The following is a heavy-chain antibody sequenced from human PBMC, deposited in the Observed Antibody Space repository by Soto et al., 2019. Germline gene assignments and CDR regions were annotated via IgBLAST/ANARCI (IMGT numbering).Heavy chain of an antibody. D-gene: IGHD1-26*01. CDR2: IYPGDSDT. Sequence: GESLKISCKGSGYSFTSYWIGWVRQMPGKGLEWRGIIYPGDSDTRYSPSFQGQVTISADKSISTAYLQWSSLKASDTAMYYCARRSGSYYSRYYYYGMDVWGQGTTVTVSS. CDR1: GYSFTSYW. CDR3: ARRSGSYYSRYYYYGMDV. V-gene: IGHV5-51*01. J-gene: IGHJ6*02.